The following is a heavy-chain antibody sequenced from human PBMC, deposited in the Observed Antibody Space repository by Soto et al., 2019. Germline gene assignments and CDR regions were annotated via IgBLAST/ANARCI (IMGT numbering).Heavy chain of an antibody. CDR1: GFTFSSYD. D-gene: IGHD2-2*01. CDR2: IGTAGDT. J-gene: IGHJ4*02. V-gene: IGHV3-13*01. CDR3: ARAYCSSTSCQLDY. Sequence: GGSLRLSCAASGFTFSSYDMHWVRQATGKGLEWVSAIGTAGDTYYPGSVKGRFTISRENAKNSLYLQMNSLRAGDTAVYYCARAYCSSTSCQLDYWGQGILVTVSS.